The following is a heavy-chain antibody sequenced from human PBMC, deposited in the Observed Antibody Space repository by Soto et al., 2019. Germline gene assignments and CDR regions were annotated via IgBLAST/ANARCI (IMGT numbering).Heavy chain of an antibody. Sequence: GGFLRLSCAASGFTFSSYDMHWVRQATGKGLEWVSAIGTAGDTYYPGSVKGRFTISRENAKNSLYLQMNSLRAGDTAVYYCARAIYGYCSSTSCYSWFDPWGQGTLVTVSS. CDR1: GFTFSSYD. J-gene: IGHJ5*02. CDR3: ARAIYGYCSSTSCYSWFDP. CDR2: IGTAGDT. V-gene: IGHV3-13*01. D-gene: IGHD2-2*01.